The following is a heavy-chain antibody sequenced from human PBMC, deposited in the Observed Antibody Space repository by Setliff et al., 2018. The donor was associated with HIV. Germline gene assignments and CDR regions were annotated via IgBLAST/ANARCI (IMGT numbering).Heavy chain of an antibody. Sequence: SETLSLTCTVSGGSISSGSYYWSWIRQPAGKGLEWIGRIYSSGSTNYNPSLKRRVTISVDTSKNQFSLKLSSVTAADTAVYYCARGNYDFWSGYPWFFDLWGRGTLVTVSS. V-gene: IGHV4-61*02. CDR3: ARGNYDFWSGYPWFFDL. J-gene: IGHJ2*01. CDR1: GGSISSGSYY. CDR2: IYSSGST. D-gene: IGHD3-3*01.